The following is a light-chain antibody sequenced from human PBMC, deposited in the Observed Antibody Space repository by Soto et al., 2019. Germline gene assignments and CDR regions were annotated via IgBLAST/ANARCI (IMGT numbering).Light chain of an antibody. CDR3: HQYGSSPLT. Sequence: EIVLTQSPGTLSLSPGERATVSCRASQSVSSSYLAWYQQKPGQAPRLLIYGASSRATGIPDRFSGSGSGTDFTLTISRLESEDFAVYYCHQYGSSPLTFGGGTKVEIK. CDR1: QSVSSSY. CDR2: GAS. J-gene: IGKJ4*01. V-gene: IGKV3-20*01.